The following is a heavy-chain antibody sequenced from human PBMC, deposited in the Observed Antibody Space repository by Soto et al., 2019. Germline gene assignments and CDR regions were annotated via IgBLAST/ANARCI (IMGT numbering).Heavy chain of an antibody. J-gene: IGHJ6*02. CDR1: GFTFSNYG. CDR3: AKILQLGDYAYYYYGMDV. CDR2: ISYDGSNN. V-gene: IGHV3-30*18. D-gene: IGHD4-17*01. Sequence: QVQLVESGGGVVQPGGSLRLSCAASGFTFSNYGMHWVRQAPARGLEWVAVISYDGSNNNYEDSVKGRFTISRDNSKNTLYLQMNSLRAEDTAVYYCAKILQLGDYAYYYYGMDVWGQGTTVTVSS.